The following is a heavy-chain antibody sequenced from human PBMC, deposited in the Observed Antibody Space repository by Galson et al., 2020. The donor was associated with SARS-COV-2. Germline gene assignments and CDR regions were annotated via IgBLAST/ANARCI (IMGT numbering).Heavy chain of an antibody. Sequence: GGSLRLSCAASGFTFRNHGMHWVRQAPGKGLEWVAVIWYDGSKQYYVDSVQGRFTISRDNSRNTLFLEMNSLRVEDTAVYFCARDIKSFYMDSWGQGTLVTVSS. CDR2: IWYDGSKQ. CDR3: ARDIKSFYMDS. J-gene: IGHJ4*02. D-gene: IGHD3-3*02. CDR1: GFTFRNHG. V-gene: IGHV3-33*01.